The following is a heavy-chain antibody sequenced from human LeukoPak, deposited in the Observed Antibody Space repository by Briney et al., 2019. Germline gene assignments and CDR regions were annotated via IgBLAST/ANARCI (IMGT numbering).Heavy chain of an antibody. Sequence: PSETLSLTCTVSGGSLTSYYWSWVRQSPGKGLEWIASIYSSGETSHNPSLKSRVTISVDTAQNQFSLSLTSVTAAAVGVYFFANGGGGSMWSGHYRLFDFWGRGTLITVSS. CDR2: IYSSGET. D-gene: IGHD4-17*01. CDR3: ANGGGGSMWSGHYRLFDF. CDR1: GGSLTSYY. J-gene: IGHJ4*02. V-gene: IGHV4-59*01.